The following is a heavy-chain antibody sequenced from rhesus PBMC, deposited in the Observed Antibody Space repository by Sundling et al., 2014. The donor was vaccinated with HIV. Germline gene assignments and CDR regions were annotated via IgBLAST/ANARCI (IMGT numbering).Heavy chain of an antibody. CDR2: IHGSDSNT. D-gene: IGHD3-3*01. V-gene: IGHV4-169*01. Sequence: QLQLQESGPGLVKPSETLSVTCAVSGGSISSSYWSWIRQAPGRGLEWIGYIHGSDSNTDYNPSLKSRVTLSVDASKNQFSLKLSSVTAADTAVYYCARTGPWTGYYSFDYWGQGVLVTVSS. J-gene: IGHJ4*01. CDR3: ARTGPWTGYYSFDY. CDR1: GGSISSSY.